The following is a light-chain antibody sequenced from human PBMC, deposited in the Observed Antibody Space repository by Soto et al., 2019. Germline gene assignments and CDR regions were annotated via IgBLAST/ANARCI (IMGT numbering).Light chain of an antibody. V-gene: IGKV3-20*01. J-gene: IGKJ1*01. CDR3: QQYGSSRWT. Sequence: PGERATLSCRASQSVSSTYLAWYQQKPGQAPRPLISAASSRATGTPDRSSGSGSGTDFTLTISRLEPEDFAVYYCQQYGSSRWTFGQGTKVDI. CDR2: AAS. CDR1: QSVSSTY.